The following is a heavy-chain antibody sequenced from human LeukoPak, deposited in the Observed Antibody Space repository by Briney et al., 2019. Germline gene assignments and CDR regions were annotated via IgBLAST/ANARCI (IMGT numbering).Heavy chain of an antibody. V-gene: IGHV3-23*01. CDR2: LSGGGDST. Sequence: GGSLRLSCEASGFTFSSNAMSWVRQAPGKGLEWVSALSGGGDSTYYADSVKGRFTISRDNAKNSLYLQMNSLRAEDTALYYCARGSSPGDYWGQGTLVTVSS. J-gene: IGHJ4*02. CDR3: ARGSSPGDY. CDR1: GFTFSSNA.